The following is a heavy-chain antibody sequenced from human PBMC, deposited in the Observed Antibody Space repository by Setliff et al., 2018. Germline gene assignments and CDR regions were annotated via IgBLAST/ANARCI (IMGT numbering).Heavy chain of an antibody. D-gene: IGHD2-2*01. CDR1: GGTFSSYA. V-gene: IGHV1-69*10. CDR3: ARVDCSSTSCYAGIYYYYMDV. CDR2: IIPILGIA. J-gene: IGHJ6*03. Sequence: ASVKVSCKASGGTFSSYAISWVRQAPGQGLEWMGGIIPILGIANYAQKFQGRVTITADKSTSTAYMELSSLRSEDTAVYYCARVDCSSTSCYAGIYYYYMDVWGKGTTVTVSS.